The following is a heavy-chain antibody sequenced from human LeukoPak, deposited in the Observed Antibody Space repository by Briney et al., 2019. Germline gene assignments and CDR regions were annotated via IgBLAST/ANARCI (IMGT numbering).Heavy chain of an antibody. CDR2: INPSGGST. D-gene: IGHD3-22*01. CDR1: GYTFTSYY. Sequence: ASVTVSCKASGYTFTSYYMHWVRQAPGQGPEWMGIINPSGGSTSYAQKFQGRVTMTRDTSTSTVYMELSSLRSEDTAVYYCARAPTYYYDSSGYKFDYWGQGTLVTVSS. CDR3: ARAPTYYYDSSGYKFDY. V-gene: IGHV1-46*01. J-gene: IGHJ4*02.